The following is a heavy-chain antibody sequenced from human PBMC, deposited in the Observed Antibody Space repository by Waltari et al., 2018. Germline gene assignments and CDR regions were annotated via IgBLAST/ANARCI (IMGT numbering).Heavy chain of an antibody. Sequence: QVQLVQSGAEVKKPGSSVKVSCMASVGTFSSYAISWVRQAPEQGLEWMGGIIPIFGTANYEQKFKGRVTITTDESTSTAYMELSSLRSEDTAVYYCARGRGDGSGSYYFDYWGQGTLVTVSS. J-gene: IGHJ4*02. V-gene: IGHV1-69*05. CDR3: ARGRGDGSGSYYFDY. CDR2: IIPIFGTA. CDR1: VGTFSSYA. D-gene: IGHD3-10*01.